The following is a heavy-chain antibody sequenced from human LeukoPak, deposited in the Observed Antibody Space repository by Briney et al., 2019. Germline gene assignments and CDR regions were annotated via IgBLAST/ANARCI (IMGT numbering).Heavy chain of an antibody. CDR3: ARESYSSSSSWFDP. D-gene: IGHD6-6*01. Sequence: SETLSLTCTVSGGSISSSSYYWGWIRQPPGKGLEWIGSIYDSGSTYYNPSLKSRVTISVDTSKNQFSLKLSSVTAADTAVYYCARESYSSSSSWFDPWGQGTLVTVSS. V-gene: IGHV4-39*07. CDR1: GGSISSSSYY. J-gene: IGHJ5*02. CDR2: IYDSGST.